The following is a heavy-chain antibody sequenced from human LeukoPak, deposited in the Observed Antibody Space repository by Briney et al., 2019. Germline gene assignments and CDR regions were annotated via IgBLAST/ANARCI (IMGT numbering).Heavy chain of an antibody. D-gene: IGHD5-24*01. J-gene: IGHJ4*02. CDR3: AKGGRSLQTY. V-gene: IGHV3-7*03. CDR2: IKEDGTET. CDR1: GFMFSSNW. Sequence: GGSLRLSCAASGFMFSSNWMSWVRLAPGKGLEWVANIKEDGTETYYVDSVKGRFTISRDNAKNSLYLQMNSLRDEDTAVYYCAKGGRSLQTYWGQGTLVTVSS.